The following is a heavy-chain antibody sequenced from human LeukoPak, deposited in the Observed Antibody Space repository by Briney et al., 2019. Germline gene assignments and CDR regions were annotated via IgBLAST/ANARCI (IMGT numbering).Heavy chain of an antibody. CDR2: XGGNT. V-gene: IGHV3-23*01. CDR3: ARRIGYCSSTSCPHDAFDI. D-gene: IGHD2-2*01. J-gene: IGHJ3*02. Sequence: XGGNTYYADSVEGRFTISRDNSKNTLYLQMNSLRAEDTAVYYCARRIGYCSSTSCPHDAFDIWGQGTMVTVSS.